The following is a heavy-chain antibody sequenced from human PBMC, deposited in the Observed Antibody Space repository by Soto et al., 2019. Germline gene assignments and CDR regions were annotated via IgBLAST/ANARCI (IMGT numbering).Heavy chain of an antibody. CDR3: AREGGESSDGLYYFDS. Sequence: SEALSLTCTVSGGSTSSDNYWSWIRQPPGKGLEWIGHIYYSGNTDYNPSLKSRLAISIDTSKNQFSLKLSSVTAADTAVYFCAREGGESSDGLYYFDSWGQGSLVTVSS. V-gene: IGHV4-30-4*01. J-gene: IGHJ4*02. CDR1: GGSTSSDNY. D-gene: IGHD3-16*01. CDR2: IYYSGNT.